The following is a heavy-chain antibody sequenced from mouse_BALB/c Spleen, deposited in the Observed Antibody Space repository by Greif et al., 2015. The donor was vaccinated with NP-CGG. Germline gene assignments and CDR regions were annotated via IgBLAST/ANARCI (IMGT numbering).Heavy chain of an antibody. CDR1: GFAFSSYD. V-gene: IGHV5-9*02. D-gene: IGHD4-1*01. CDR2: ISSGGSYT. CDR3: ASELGEGSWFAY. J-gene: IGHJ3*01. Sequence: EVQLVESGGGLVKPGGSLKLSCAASGFAFSSYDMSWVRQTPERRLEWVATISSGGSYTYYPDSVKGRFTISRDNARNTLYLQMSSLRSEDTALYYCASELGEGSWFAYWGQGTLVTVSA.